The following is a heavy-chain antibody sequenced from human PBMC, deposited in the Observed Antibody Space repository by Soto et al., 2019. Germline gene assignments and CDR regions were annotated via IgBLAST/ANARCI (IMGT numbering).Heavy chain of an antibody. J-gene: IGHJ6*02. CDR1: GFTFSSYA. V-gene: IGHV3-30-3*01. D-gene: IGHD2-15*01. Sequence: QVQLVESGGGVVQPGRSLRLSCAASGFTFSSYAMHWVRQAPGKGLEWVAVISYVGSNKYYADSVKGRFTISRDNSKKTLYLQMNSRGAEDTAVYYCARESIVVVVAARVDGMDVWGQGTTVTVSS. CDR3: ARESIVVVVAARVDGMDV. CDR2: ISYVGSNK.